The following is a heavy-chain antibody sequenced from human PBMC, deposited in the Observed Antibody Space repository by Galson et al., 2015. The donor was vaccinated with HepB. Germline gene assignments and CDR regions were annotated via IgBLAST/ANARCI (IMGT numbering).Heavy chain of an antibody. CDR3: SRASNNYYNFYMDV. V-gene: IGHV3-33*01. CDR1: AFTFSSYG. Sequence: SLRLSCAASAFTFSSYGMHWVRQAPGKGLEWVAVIWSDGSNKYYADSVQGRFTISRDNSKNTLFLQMKSLRAEDTAVYYCSRASNNYYNFYMDVWGKGTPVTVSS. J-gene: IGHJ6*03. CDR2: IWSDGSNK.